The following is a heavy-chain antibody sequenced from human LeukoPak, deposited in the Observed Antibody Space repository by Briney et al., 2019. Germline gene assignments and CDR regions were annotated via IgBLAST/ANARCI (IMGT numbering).Heavy chain of an antibody. D-gene: IGHD5-24*01. J-gene: IGHJ6*03. CDR3: ARVQMATIFYYYYYMDV. CDR2: MNPNSGNT. V-gene: IGHV1-8*03. CDR1: GYTFTSYD. Sequence: ASVKVSCKASGYTFTSYDINWVRQATGQGLEWMGWMNPNSGNTGYAQKFQGRVTITRNTSISTAYMELSSLRSEDTAAYYCARVQMATIFYYYYYMDVWGKGTTVTVSS.